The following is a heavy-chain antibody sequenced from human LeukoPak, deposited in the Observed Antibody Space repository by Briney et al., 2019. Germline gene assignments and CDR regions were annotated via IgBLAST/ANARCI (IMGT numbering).Heavy chain of an antibody. CDR1: GGSISSYY. D-gene: IGHD6-19*01. Sequence: SETLSLTCTVSGGSISSYYWSWIRQPPGKGLEWIGYIYYSGSTNYNPYLKSRVTISVDTSKNKFSLKLSSVTAADTAVYYCARLYSSGWSWFDPWGQGTLVTVSS. J-gene: IGHJ5*02. V-gene: IGHV4-59*08. CDR2: IYYSGST. CDR3: ARLYSSGWSWFDP.